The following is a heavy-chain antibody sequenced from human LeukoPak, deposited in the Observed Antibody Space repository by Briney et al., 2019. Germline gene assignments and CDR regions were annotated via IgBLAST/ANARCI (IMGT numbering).Heavy chain of an antibody. CDR1: GVIFNNFA. V-gene: IGHV3-30-3*01. D-gene: IGHD4-17*01. CDR3: ARAGRADGDYHYFDY. CDR2: VSYDGSNK. Sequence: PRGSLRLSCAPSGVIFNNFAFHWVRQAPGKGLEWIAAVSYDGSNKYYADSVRGRLTISRDNSKNTLYLQMNSLRAEDTAVYYCARAGRADGDYHYFDYWGQGTLVTVSS. J-gene: IGHJ4*02.